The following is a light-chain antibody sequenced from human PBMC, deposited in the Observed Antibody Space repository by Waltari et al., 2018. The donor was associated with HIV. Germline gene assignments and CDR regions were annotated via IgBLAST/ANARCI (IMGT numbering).Light chain of an antibody. CDR3: CSYAGSYPWV. CDR1: SSDVGGYNY. Sequence: QSALTQPRSVSGSPAQSVTISCTGTSSDVGGYNYVSWYQEHPGKAPKLMIYDVSKRPSGVPDRFSGSKSGNTASLTISGLQAEDEADYYCCSYAGSYPWVFGGGTKLTVL. J-gene: IGLJ3*02. V-gene: IGLV2-11*01. CDR2: DVS.